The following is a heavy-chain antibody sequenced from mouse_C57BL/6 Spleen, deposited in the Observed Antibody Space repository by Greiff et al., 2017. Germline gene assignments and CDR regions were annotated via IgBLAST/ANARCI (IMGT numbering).Heavy chain of an antibody. V-gene: IGHV1-64*01. CDR2: ISPGSGCT. CDR3: ARAYDGDAMDY. CDR1: GYTFTSYS. D-gene: IGHD2-3*01. Sequence: QVQLLQSGAELVKPGASVKLSCTASGYTFTSYSMHWVQQSPGQSLEWVGTISPGSGCTYYPDKVKGKATITVDNASNTAYMQLSRLTSEDSAIYYCARAYDGDAMDYWGQGTSVTVSS. J-gene: IGHJ4*01.